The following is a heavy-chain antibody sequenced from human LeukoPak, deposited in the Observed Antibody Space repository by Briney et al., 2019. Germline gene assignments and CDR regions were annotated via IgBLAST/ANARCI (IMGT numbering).Heavy chain of an antibody. D-gene: IGHD2-2*01. V-gene: IGHV3-23*01. CDR1: GFTFNNYP. Sequence: GGSLRLSRAASGFTFNNYPMTWVRQPPGKGLEWVSGISDSGDVTYYTDSVKGRFAVSRDNSKNTLYLQMSSLRAEDTAVYYCAKRSKLSCSSTSCPLDYWGQGTLVTVSS. CDR3: AKRSKLSCSSTSCPLDY. CDR2: ISDSGDVT. J-gene: IGHJ4*02.